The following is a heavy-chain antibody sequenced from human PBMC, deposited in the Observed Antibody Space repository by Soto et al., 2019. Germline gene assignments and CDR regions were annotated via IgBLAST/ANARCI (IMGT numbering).Heavy chain of an antibody. CDR2: INHSGST. D-gene: IGHD3-3*01. J-gene: IGHJ3*02. CDR3: AREKRHYDFWSGYYAFDI. CDR1: GGSFSGYY. Sequence: SETLSLTCAVYGGSFSGYYWSGIRQPPGKGLEWIGEINHSGSTNYNQSLKSRVTISVDTSKNQFSLKLSSVNAADTAVYYCAREKRHYDFWSGYYAFDIWAQGKMVT. V-gene: IGHV4-34*01.